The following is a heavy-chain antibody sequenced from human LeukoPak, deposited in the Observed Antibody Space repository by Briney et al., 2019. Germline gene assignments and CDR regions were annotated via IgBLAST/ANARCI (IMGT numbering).Heavy chain of an antibody. V-gene: IGHV3-30-3*01. CDR1: GFTFSSYA. J-gene: IGHJ4*02. CDR2: ISYDGSNK. CDR3: ARMKYYESSTYYYAFDY. Sequence: GGSLRLSCAASGFTFSSYAMHRVRQAPGKGLEWVAVISYDGSNKYYADSVKGRFTISRDNSKNTLYLEMNSLRAEDTAVYYCARMKYYESSTYYYAFDYWGQGTLVTVSS. D-gene: IGHD3-22*01.